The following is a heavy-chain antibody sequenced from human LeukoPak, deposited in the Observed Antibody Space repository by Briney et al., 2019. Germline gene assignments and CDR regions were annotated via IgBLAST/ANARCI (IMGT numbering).Heavy chain of an antibody. CDR3: AKDGELLWFGELYLDY. Sequence: GGSLRLSCAASGFTFSSYGMSWVRQAPGKGPEWVSAISGSGGSTYYADSVKGRFTISRDNSKNTLYLQMNSLRAEDTAVYYCAKDGELLWFGELYLDYWGQGTLVTVSP. J-gene: IGHJ4*02. D-gene: IGHD3-10*01. CDR1: GFTFSSYG. V-gene: IGHV3-23*01. CDR2: ISGSGGST.